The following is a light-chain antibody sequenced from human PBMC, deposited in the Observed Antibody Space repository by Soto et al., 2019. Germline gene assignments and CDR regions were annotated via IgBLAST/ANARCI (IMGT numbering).Light chain of an antibody. J-gene: IGLJ2*01. Sequence: FMLTQPHSVSESPGKTVTISCTGRSGSIASNYVQWYQQRPGSAPTIVIYEDNQRPSGVPDRFSGSIDSSSNSASLVISGLKTEDEADYYCQSYDSSLAVLFGGGTKLTVL. CDR2: EDN. CDR1: SGSIASNY. V-gene: IGLV6-57*02. CDR3: QSYDSSLAVL.